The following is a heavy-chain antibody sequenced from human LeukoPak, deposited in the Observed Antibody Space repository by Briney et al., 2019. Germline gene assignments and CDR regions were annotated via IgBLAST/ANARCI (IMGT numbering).Heavy chain of an antibody. V-gene: IGHV3-9*01. Sequence: PGGSLRLSCAASGFAFSSSAMHWVRQAPGKGLEWVSGISWNSGSIGYADSVKGRFTISRDNAKNSLYLQMNSLRAEDTALYYCAKGRCSSTSCYIDYWGQGTLVTVSS. CDR2: ISWNSGSI. CDR3: AKGRCSSTSCYIDY. D-gene: IGHD2-2*02. J-gene: IGHJ4*02. CDR1: GFAFSSSA.